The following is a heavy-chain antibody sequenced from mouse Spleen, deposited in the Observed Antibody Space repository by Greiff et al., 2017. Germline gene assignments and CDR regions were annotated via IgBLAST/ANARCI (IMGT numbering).Heavy chain of an antibody. V-gene: IGHV1-63*01. CDR1: GYTFTNYW. J-gene: IGHJ2*01. CDR2: IYPGGGYT. Sequence: QVQLKESGAELVRPGTSVKMSCKASGYTFTNYWIGWAKQRPGHGLEWIGDIYPGGGYTNYNEKFKGKATLTADKSSSTAYMQFSSLTSEDSAIYYCARGSTMTPFDYWGQGTTLTVSS. CDR3: ARGSTMTPFDY. D-gene: IGHD2-4*01.